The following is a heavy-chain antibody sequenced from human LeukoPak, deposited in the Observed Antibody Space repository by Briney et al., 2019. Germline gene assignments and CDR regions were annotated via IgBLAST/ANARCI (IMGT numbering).Heavy chain of an antibody. J-gene: IGHJ4*02. V-gene: IGHV3-30*18. CDR3: AKGLAIQLWFVDY. D-gene: IGHD5-18*01. Sequence: PGGSLRLSCAASGFTFSSYGMHWVRQAPGKGLEWVAVISYDGSNKYYADSVKGRFTISRDNSKNTLYLQMNSLRAEDTAVYYCAKGLAIQLWFVDYWGRGTLVTVSS. CDR1: GFTFSSYG. CDR2: ISYDGSNK.